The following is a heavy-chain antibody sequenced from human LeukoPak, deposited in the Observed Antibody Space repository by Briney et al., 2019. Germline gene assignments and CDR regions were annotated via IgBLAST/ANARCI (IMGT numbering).Heavy chain of an antibody. Sequence: SQTLSLTCTVSGGSISSGSYYWSWIRQPAGKGLEWIGRIYTSGSTNYNPSLKSRVTISVDTSKNQFSLKLSSVTAADTAMYYCARERAAAGNYYFDYWGQGTLVTVSS. CDR1: GGSISSGSYY. CDR3: ARERAAAGNYYFDY. D-gene: IGHD6-13*01. J-gene: IGHJ4*02. CDR2: IYTSGST. V-gene: IGHV4-61*02.